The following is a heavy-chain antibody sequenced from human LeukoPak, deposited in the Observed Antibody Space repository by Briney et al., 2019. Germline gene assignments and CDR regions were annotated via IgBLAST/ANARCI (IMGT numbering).Heavy chain of an antibody. V-gene: IGHV1-2*02. CDR3: AIYARGSYVSFDY. D-gene: IGHD1-26*01. J-gene: IGHJ4*02. Sequence: ASVKVSCKASGYTFTGYYMHWVRQAPGQGLEWMGWINPNSGGTNYAQKFQGRVTMTRDTSISTAYMELSRLRSDDTAVYYCAIYARGSYVSFDYWGQGTLVTVSS. CDR1: GYTFTGYY. CDR2: INPNSGGT.